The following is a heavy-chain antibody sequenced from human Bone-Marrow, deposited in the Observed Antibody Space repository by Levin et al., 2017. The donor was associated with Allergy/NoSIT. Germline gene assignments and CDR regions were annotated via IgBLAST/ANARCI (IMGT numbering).Heavy chain of an antibody. CDR1: GGSISNYY. V-gene: IGHV4-59*01. J-gene: IGHJ4*02. CDR3: ARLYNGYSYGEFMPYYLDS. CDR2: MDYTGST. Sequence: SQTLSLTCTVSGGSISNYYWSWIRQAPGKGLEWVGCMDYTGSTNYNPSLESRVTISVDTSKNQFSLKLSSVTAADTAFYYCARLYNGYSYGEFMPYYLDSWGQGTLVTVSS. D-gene: IGHD5-18*01.